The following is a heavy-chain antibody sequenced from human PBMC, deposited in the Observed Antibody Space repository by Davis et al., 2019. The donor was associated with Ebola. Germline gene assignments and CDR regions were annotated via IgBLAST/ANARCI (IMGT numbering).Heavy chain of an antibody. CDR2: IYYSGST. V-gene: IGHV4-59*01. J-gene: IGHJ6*02. Sequence: MPSETLSLTCTVSGGSISSYYWSWIRQPPGKGLEWIGYIYYSGSTNYNPSLKSRVTISVDTSKNQFSLKLSSVTAADTAVYYCARDLRLYYSGMDVWGQGTTVTVSS. D-gene: IGHD4-11*01. CDR1: GGSISSYY. CDR3: ARDLRLYYSGMDV.